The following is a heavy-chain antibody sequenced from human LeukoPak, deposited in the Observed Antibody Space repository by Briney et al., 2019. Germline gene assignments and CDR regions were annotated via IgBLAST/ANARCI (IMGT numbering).Heavy chain of an antibody. Sequence: ASVKVSCKASGYTFTSYAMNWVRQAPGQGLEWMGWINTNTGNPTYAQGFTGRFVFSLDTSVSTAYLQISSLKAEDTAVYYCARDPFSYYYDSSGYPSWGQGTLVTVSS. CDR2: INTNTGNP. CDR1: GYTFTSYA. D-gene: IGHD3-22*01. V-gene: IGHV7-4-1*02. CDR3: ARDPFSYYYDSSGYPS. J-gene: IGHJ5*02.